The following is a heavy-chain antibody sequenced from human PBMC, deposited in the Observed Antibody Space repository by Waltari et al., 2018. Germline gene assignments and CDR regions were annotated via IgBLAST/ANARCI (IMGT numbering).Heavy chain of an antibody. V-gene: IGHV1-3*01. J-gene: IGHJ4*02. D-gene: IGHD1-26*01. CDR1: GYTFTSYA. CDR3: AGVRWGLLNYVDN. Sequence: QVQLVQSGAEVKKPGASVKVSCKASGYTFTSYAMHWVRQAPGQRLEWMGWINAGDGNTKYSQKSPGRVTITRHTSASTAYMELSSLRSEDTAVYYWAGVRWGLLNYVDNWGQGTLVTVSS. CDR2: INAGDGNT.